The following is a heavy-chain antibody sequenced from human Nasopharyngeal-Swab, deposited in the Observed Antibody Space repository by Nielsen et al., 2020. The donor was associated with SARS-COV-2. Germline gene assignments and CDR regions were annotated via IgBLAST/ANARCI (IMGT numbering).Heavy chain of an antibody. CDR2: IIPIFGTA. J-gene: IGHJ4*02. CDR3: ARNPVDYDYVWGSYRYRTFDY. V-gene: IGHV1-69*06. CDR1: GGTFSSYA. Sequence: SVKVSCKASGGTFSSYAISWVRQAPGQGLEWMGGIIPIFGTANYAQKFQGRVTVTADKSTSTAYMELSSLRSEDTAVYYCARNPVDYDYVWGSYRYRTFDYWGQGTLVTVSS. D-gene: IGHD3-16*02.